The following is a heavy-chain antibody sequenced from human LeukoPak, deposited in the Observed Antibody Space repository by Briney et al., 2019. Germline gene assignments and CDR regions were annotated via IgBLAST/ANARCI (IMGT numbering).Heavy chain of an antibody. CDR1: GYSFTSYW. Sequence: GGALQISFKGSGYSFTSYWIGWGRRLPGKGLEWMGIIYPGDSDTRYSPSLQGQVTISADKSISTAYLQWSSLKASDTAMYYCARQKHFDYWGQGTLVTVSS. V-gene: IGHV5-51*01. J-gene: IGHJ4*02. CDR3: ARQKHFDY. CDR2: IYPGDSDT.